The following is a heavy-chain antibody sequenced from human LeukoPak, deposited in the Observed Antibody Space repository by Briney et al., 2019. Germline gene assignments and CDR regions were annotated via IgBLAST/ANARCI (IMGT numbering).Heavy chain of an antibody. V-gene: IGHV3-53*01. J-gene: IGHJ6*03. CDR3: ARPKGYGDYEYMDV. CDR2: IYSGGST. Sequence: PGGSLRLSCAASVFTFISYAMSWVRQAPGKGLEWVSVIYSGGSTYYADSVTGRFTISRHKSKNTLYLQMNSLRAEDTAVYYCARPKGYGDYEYMDVWGKGTTVTVSS. CDR1: VFTFISYA. D-gene: IGHD4-17*01.